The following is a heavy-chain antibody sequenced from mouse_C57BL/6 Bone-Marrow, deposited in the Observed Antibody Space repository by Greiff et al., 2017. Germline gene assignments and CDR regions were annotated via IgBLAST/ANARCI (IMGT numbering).Heavy chain of an antibody. J-gene: IGHJ2*01. CDR1: GYTFTSYW. CDR3: ARRDYGGDYYFDY. V-gene: IGHV1-72*01. Sequence: VQLQQPGAELVKPGASVKLCCKASGYTFTSYWMHWVKQRPGRGLEWIGRIDTNSGGTNYNGKVKGKATLTVDKPSSTAYTQLSSLTSEDSAVDYFARRDYGGDYYFDYGGQGTTLTVSS. D-gene: IGHD2-4*01. CDR2: IDTNSGGT.